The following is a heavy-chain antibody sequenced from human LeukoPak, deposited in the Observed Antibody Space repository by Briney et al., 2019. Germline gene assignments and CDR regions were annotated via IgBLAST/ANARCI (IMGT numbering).Heavy chain of an antibody. V-gene: IGHV3-33*01. CDR2: IWHDGGRK. CDR3: ARDIGNSGFNLDY. J-gene: IGHJ4*02. Sequence: LGGSLRLSCVVSGFTFSTHGFHWVRQAPGKGLEWVSVIWHDGGRKEYADSVRGRFTISRDNSNLYLQMNSLRAEDTAIYYCARDIGNSGFNLDYWGQGTPVTVSS. CDR1: GFTFSTHG. D-gene: IGHD5-12*01.